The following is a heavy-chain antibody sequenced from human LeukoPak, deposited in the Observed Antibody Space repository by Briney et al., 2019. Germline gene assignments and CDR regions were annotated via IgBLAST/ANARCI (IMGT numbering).Heavy chain of an antibody. V-gene: IGHV1-69*06. Sequence: ASVKVSCKASGYTFTGYYMHWVRQAPGQGLEWMGGIIPIFGTANYAQKFQGRVTITADKSTSTAYMELSSLRSEDTAVYYCARGQWLRGVFDYWGQGTLVTVSS. J-gene: IGHJ4*02. D-gene: IGHD5-12*01. CDR2: IIPIFGTA. CDR1: GYTFTGYY. CDR3: ARGQWLRGVFDY.